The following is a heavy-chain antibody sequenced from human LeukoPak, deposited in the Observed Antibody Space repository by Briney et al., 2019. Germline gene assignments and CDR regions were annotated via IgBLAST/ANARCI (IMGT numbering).Heavy chain of an antibody. CDR3: ARAFLDCSSTSCYGFV. CDR1: GGTFSSYA. J-gene: IGHJ6*02. D-gene: IGHD2-2*01. CDR2: IIPIFGTA. Sequence: ASVTVSFKASGGTFSSYAISWVRQAPGQGLEWMGGIIPIFGTANYAQKFQGRVTITADESTSTAYMELSSLRSEDTAVYYCARAFLDCSSTSCYGFVWGQGTTVTVSS. V-gene: IGHV1-69*13.